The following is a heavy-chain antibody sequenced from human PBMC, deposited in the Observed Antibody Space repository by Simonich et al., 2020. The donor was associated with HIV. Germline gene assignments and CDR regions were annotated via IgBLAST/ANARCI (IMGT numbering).Heavy chain of an antibody. J-gene: IGHJ3*01. Sequence: QVQLEQSGTEVKKPGASVKVSCKASGYTFTSYGINWVRQAPGQGLEEMAWISTYNGNTNYAQKFQGRVTMTTDTSTSIAYKELRSLRSDDTAVYYCARVDALDFWGQGTLVIVSS. CDR1: GYTFTSYG. CDR2: ISTYNGNT. CDR3: ARVDALDF. V-gene: IGHV1-18*01.